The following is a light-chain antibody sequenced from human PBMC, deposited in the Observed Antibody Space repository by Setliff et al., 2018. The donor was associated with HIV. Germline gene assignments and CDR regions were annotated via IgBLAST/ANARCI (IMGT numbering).Light chain of an antibody. Sequence: QSALTRPASVSGSPGQSITISCTGTWSDLGGYNYVSWYQQHPGKAPKLMIYDVSNRPSGVSNRFSGSKSGNTASLTISGLQAEDEADYYCSSYTSSSTLVFGTGTKVTVL. CDR1: WSDLGGYNY. V-gene: IGLV2-14*03. CDR2: DVS. J-gene: IGLJ1*01. CDR3: SSYTSSSTLV.